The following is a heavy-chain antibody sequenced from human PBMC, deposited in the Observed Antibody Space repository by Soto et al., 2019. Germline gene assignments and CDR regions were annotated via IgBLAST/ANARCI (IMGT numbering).Heavy chain of an antibody. Sequence: SETLSLTCAVSGGSISSSNWWSWVRQPPGKGLEWIGEIYHSGSTNYNPSLKSRVTISVDKSKNQFSLKLSSVAAAYTAVYYCARSARLGYCSSTSCDGYYYGMDVWGQGTTVTVSS. CDR1: GGSISSSNW. V-gene: IGHV4-4*02. CDR2: IYHSGST. D-gene: IGHD2-2*01. J-gene: IGHJ6*02. CDR3: ARSARLGYCSSTSCDGYYYGMDV.